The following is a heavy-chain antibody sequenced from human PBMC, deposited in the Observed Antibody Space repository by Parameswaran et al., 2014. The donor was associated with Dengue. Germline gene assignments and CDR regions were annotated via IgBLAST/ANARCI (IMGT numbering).Heavy chain of an antibody. J-gene: IGHJ6*01. CDR3: ARSDITMVRGVGHYYGMDV. Sequence: WVRQAPGQGLEWMGGIIPIFGTANYAQKFQGRVTITADESTSTAYMELSSLRSEDTAVYYCARSDITMVRGVGHYYGMDVWGPRDHGHRLL. CDR2: IIPIFGTA. V-gene: IGHV1-69*01. D-gene: IGHD3-10*01.